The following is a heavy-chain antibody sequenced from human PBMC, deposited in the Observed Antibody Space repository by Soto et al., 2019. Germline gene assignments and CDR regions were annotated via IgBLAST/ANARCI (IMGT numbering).Heavy chain of an antibody. D-gene: IGHD6-6*01. Sequence: QVQLVQSGAEVKKPGSSVKVSCKASGGTFNSYAISWVRQAPGQGLEWMGGIIPMFGSANYAQKFQGRVTITADESTSTAYMELSSLRSEDTAGYYCARDVEEAARNYYYYGMDVWGQGTTVTVSS. J-gene: IGHJ6*02. CDR1: GGTFNSYA. CDR3: ARDVEEAARNYYYYGMDV. V-gene: IGHV1-69*01. CDR2: IIPMFGSA.